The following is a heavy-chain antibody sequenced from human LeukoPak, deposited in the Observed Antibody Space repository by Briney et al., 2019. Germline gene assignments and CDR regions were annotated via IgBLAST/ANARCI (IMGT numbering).Heavy chain of an antibody. J-gene: IGHJ1*01. CDR1: GYAFTGYY. CDR3: ARVPRRLYSSSWRDAEYFQH. CDR2: INPNSGGT. Sequence: ASVKVSCKASGYAFTGYYMHWVRQAPGQGLEWMGWINPNSGGTNYAQKFQGWVTMTRDTSISTAYMELSRLRSDDTAVYYCARVPRRLYSSSWRDAEYFQHWGQGTLVTVSS. D-gene: IGHD6-13*01. V-gene: IGHV1-2*04.